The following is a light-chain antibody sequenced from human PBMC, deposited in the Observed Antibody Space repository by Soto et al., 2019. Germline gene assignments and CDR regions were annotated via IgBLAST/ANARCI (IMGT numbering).Light chain of an antibody. CDR2: GAF. Sequence: EIVMTQSPATLSLSPGERAALSCRASQSINSELAWYQQKPGQPPRLLIYGAFTSSTGVPARFTGSESGSEFTLTISGLQSEDFAVSYCQQGHNWPLNFGQGTRLLI. CDR1: QSINSE. J-gene: IGKJ2*01. CDR3: QQGHNWPLN. V-gene: IGKV3-15*01.